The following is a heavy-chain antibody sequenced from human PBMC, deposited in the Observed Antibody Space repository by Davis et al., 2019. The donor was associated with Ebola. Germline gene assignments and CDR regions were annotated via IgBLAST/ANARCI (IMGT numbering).Heavy chain of an antibody. CDR3: ARLLGSSGWYSDY. Sequence: PGGSLRPSCAASGFTFRNYGMHWVRQAPGKGLEWVAIIRYDGSNKYYADSVKGRFTISRDNSKNTLYLQMNSLRDEDTAVYYCARLLGSSGWYSDYWGQRTLVTVSS. CDR2: IRYDGSNK. V-gene: IGHV3-30*02. CDR1: GFTFRNYG. J-gene: IGHJ4*02. D-gene: IGHD6-19*01.